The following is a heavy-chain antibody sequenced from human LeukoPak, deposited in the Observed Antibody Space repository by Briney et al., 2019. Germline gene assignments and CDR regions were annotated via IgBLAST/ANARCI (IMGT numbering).Heavy chain of an antibody. D-gene: IGHD4-17*01. CDR1: GGSFSNYY. J-gene: IGHJ6*03. Sequence: SETLSLTCAVYGGSFSNYYWSWIRQPPGKGLEWIGEINHNGSTNYNPSLKSRVTISVDTSKNQFSLKLSSVTAADTAVYYCARVVTTVTTNYYYYMDVWGKGTTVTVSS. CDR2: INHNGST. CDR3: ARVVTTVTTNYYYYMDV. V-gene: IGHV4-34*01.